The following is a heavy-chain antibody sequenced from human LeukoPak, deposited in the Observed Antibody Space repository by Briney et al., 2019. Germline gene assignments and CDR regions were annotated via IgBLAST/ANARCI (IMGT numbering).Heavy chain of an antibody. CDR2: IRSSGDDT. V-gene: IGHV3-23*01. Sequence: GGSLRLSCAASGFTFSKYAMSWVRQAPGKGLEWVSTIRSSGDDTYYADSVKGRFTISRDNSKNTLYLQMNSLRAEDTAVYYCARVESPFFSSSWYGNYFDYWGQGTLVTVSS. J-gene: IGHJ4*02. D-gene: IGHD6-13*01. CDR1: GFTFSKYA. CDR3: ARVESPFFSSSWYGNYFDY.